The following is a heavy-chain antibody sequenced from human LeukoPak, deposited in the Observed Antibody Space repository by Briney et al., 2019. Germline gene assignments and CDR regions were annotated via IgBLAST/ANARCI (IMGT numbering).Heavy chain of an antibody. CDR2: MSYDGSNK. CDR3: AKETHYYGSGSYYNEFDY. D-gene: IGHD3-10*01. V-gene: IGHV3-30*04. J-gene: IGHJ4*02. CDR1: GFTFSSYA. Sequence: GGSLRLSCAASGFTFSSYAMHWVRQAPGKGLEWVAVMSYDGSNKYCADSVKGRFTISRDNSKNTLYLQMNSLRTEDTAVYYCAKETHYYGSGSYYNEFDYWGQGTLVTVSS.